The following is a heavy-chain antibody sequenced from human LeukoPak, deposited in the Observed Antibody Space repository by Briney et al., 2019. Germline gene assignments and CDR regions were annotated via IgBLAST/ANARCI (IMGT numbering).Heavy chain of an antibody. CDR3: ARGRILEWLLFAYYYYYYMDV. CDR2: IIPIFGTA. V-gene: IGHV1-69*13. CDR1: GGTFSSYA. J-gene: IGHJ6*03. Sequence: SVKVSCKASGGTFSSYAISWVRQAPGQGLEWMGGIIPIFGTANYAQKFQGRVTITADESASTAYMELSSLRSEDTAVYYCARGRILEWLLFAYYYYYYMDVWGKGTTVTVSS. D-gene: IGHD3-3*01.